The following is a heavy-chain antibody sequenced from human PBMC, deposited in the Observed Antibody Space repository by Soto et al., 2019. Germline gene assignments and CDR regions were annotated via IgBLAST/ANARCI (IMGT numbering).Heavy chain of an antibody. D-gene: IGHD6-19*01. CDR2: INPSGGST. Sequence: ASVKVSCKASGYTFTNFGISWVRQAPGQGLEWMGIINPSGGSTSYAQKFQGRVTMTRDTSTSTVYMELSSLRSEDTAVYYCARELIAVAGTGFDYWGQGTLVTVSS. V-gene: IGHV1-46*03. CDR1: GYTFTNFG. CDR3: ARELIAVAGTGFDY. J-gene: IGHJ4*02.